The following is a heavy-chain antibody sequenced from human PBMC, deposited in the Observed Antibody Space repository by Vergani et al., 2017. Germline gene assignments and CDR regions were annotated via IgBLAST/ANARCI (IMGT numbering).Heavy chain of an antibody. Sequence: EVQLVQSGAEVKKPGESLKISCTGSGYSFTSYWIGWVRQMPGKGLEWMWIIYPGDSDTRYSPSFQGQVTISADKSISTAYLQWSSLKASDTAMYYCARRHDYDFWSGPPEYFDYWGQGTLVTVSS. CDR3: ARRHDYDFWSGPPEYFDY. CDR2: IYPGDSDT. CDR1: GYSFTSYW. V-gene: IGHV5-51*03. D-gene: IGHD3-3*01. J-gene: IGHJ4*02.